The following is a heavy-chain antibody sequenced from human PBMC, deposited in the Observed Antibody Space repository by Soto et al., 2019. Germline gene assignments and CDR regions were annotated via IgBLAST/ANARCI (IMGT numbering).Heavy chain of an antibody. CDR3: AKDQFGELLGPHYYYYGMDV. J-gene: IGHJ6*02. V-gene: IGHV3-23*01. D-gene: IGHD3-10*01. CDR1: GFTFSSYA. CDR2: ISGSGGST. Sequence: GGSLRLSCAASGFTFSSYAMSWVRQAPGKGLEWVSAISGSGGSTYYADSVKGRFTISRDNSKNTLYLQMNSLRAEDTAVYYCAKDQFGELLGPHYYYYGMDVWGQGTTVTVSS.